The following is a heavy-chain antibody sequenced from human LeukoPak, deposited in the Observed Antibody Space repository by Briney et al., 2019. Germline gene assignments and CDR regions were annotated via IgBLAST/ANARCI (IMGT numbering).Heavy chain of an antibody. CDR1: GGSISSSSYY. D-gene: IGHD6-13*01. CDR3: ATCIAAAGTRNFDY. J-gene: IGHJ4*02. V-gene: IGHV4-39*01. Sequence: SETLSLTCTVSGGSISSSSYYWGWIRQPPGKGLEWIGSIYYSGSTYYNPSLKSRVTISVDTSKNQFSLKLSSVTAADTAVYYCATCIAAAGTRNFDYWGQGTLVTVSS. CDR2: IYYSGST.